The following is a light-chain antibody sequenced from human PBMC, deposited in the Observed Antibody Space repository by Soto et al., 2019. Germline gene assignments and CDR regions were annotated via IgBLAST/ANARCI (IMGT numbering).Light chain of an antibody. J-gene: IGKJ1*01. Sequence: EIVMTQSPATLSVSPGERATLSCRARQSVSSNLAWYQQKPAQAPRLLIYGASTRATGIPARFSGSGSGTEFTLTISSLQSEDFAVYYCHHYNNWPPWTFGQGTKMVIK. CDR2: GAS. V-gene: IGKV3-15*01. CDR3: HHYNNWPPWT. CDR1: QSVSSN.